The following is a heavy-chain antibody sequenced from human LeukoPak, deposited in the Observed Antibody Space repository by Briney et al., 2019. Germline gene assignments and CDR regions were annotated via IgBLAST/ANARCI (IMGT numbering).Heavy chain of an antibody. J-gene: IGHJ6*03. Sequence: PSETLSLTCAVYGGSFSGYYWSWIRQPPGKGLEWIGEINHSGSTNYNPSLKSRVTISVDTSKNQFSLKLSSVTAADTAVYYCARGPRYFDWLRGVGYYYYMDVWGKGTTVTVSS. V-gene: IGHV4-34*01. CDR1: GGSFSGYY. D-gene: IGHD3-9*01. CDR3: ARGPRYFDWLRGVGYYYYMDV. CDR2: INHSGST.